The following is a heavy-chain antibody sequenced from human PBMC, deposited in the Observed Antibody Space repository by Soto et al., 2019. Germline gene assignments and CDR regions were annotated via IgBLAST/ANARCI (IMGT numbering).Heavy chain of an antibody. D-gene: IGHD5-12*01. Sequence: PGGPLNLSWAFAALTFSGSAIHLVRQSQGKGLEWVAVISYDGSNKYYADSVKGRFTISRDNSKNTLYLQMNSLRAEDTAVYYCASNSGYHQYLDYWGQGTMVTVSS. CDR3: ASNSGYHQYLDY. CDR1: ALTFSGSA. V-gene: IGHV3-30-3*01. J-gene: IGHJ4*02. CDR2: ISYDGSNK.